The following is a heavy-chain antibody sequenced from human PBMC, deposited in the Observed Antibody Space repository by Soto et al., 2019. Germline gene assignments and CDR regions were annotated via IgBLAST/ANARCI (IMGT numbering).Heavy chain of an antibody. D-gene: IGHD6-19*01. CDR2: TYYRSKWYN. CDR3: ARGREQWLVVWFDP. CDR1: GDSVSSNSAA. V-gene: IGHV6-1*01. Sequence: QTLSLTCVISGDSVSSNSAAWNWIRQSPSRGLEWLGRTYYRSKWYNDYAVSVRSRITINPDTSKNQFSLQLNSVTPEDTAVYYCARGREQWLVVWFDPWGQGTLVTVSS. J-gene: IGHJ5*02.